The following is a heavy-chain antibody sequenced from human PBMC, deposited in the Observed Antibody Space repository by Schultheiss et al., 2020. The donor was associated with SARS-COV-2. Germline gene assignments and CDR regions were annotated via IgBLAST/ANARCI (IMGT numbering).Heavy chain of an antibody. D-gene: IGHD1-1*01. CDR3: ARGGTTTGTTDWFDP. Sequence: ASVKVSCKASGYTFTSYYMHWVRQAPGQGLEWMGIINPSGGSTSYAQKFQGRVTMTRDTSISTAYMELSRLRSDDTAVYYCARGGTTTGTTDWFDPWGQGTLVTVSS. CDR1: GYTFTSYY. V-gene: IGHV1-46*01. J-gene: IGHJ5*02. CDR2: INPSGGST.